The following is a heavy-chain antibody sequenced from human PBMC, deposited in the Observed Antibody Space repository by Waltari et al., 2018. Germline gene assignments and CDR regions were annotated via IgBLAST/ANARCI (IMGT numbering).Heavy chain of an antibody. CDR2: IYTSGST. V-gene: IGHV4-4*07. D-gene: IGHD6-13*01. CDR3: ARQATAWFPYYYYYMDV. CDR1: GGSISSYY. Sequence: QVQLQESGPGLVKPSETLSLTCTVSGGSISSYYWSWIRQPAGKGLEWIGRIYTSGSTNYNPSLKSRVTISVDKSKNQFSLKLSSVTAADTAVYYCARQATAWFPYYYYYMDVWGKGTTVTVSS. J-gene: IGHJ6*03.